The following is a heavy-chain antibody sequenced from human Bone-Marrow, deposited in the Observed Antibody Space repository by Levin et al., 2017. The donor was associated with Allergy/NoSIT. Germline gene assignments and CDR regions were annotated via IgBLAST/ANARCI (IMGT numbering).Heavy chain of an antibody. CDR3: ASPGDLDAFDI. Sequence: GGSLRLSCAASGFSIDSNYMNWVRQAPGKGLEWVSVIYSGDRTVYADSVKGRFTISRDNSKNTVYLQMNGLRAEDTALYYCASPGDLDAFDIWGQGTMVTVSS. D-gene: IGHD7-27*01. CDR2: IYSGDRT. V-gene: IGHV3-53*01. CDR1: GFSIDSNY. J-gene: IGHJ3*02.